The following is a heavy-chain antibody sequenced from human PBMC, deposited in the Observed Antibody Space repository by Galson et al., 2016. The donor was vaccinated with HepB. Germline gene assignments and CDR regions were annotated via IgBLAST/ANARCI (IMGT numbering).Heavy chain of an antibody. D-gene: IGHD1-26*01. Sequence: SETLSLTCTVSGASLSGYYWSWIRKPPGRELEWIGYIYFTGTTNYNPSLNSRLTLSIDMSKNQFSLRLISVTAADTATYYCARLIPIVPVSTYFYHSMDVWGQGTTVTVSS. CDR3: ARLIPIVPVSTYFYHSMDV. V-gene: IGHV4-59*01. J-gene: IGHJ6*02. CDR2: IYFTGTT. CDR1: GASLSGYY.